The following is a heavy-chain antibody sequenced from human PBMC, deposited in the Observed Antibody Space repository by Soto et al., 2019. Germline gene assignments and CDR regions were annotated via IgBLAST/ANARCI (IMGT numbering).Heavy chain of an antibody. J-gene: IGHJ5*02. D-gene: IGHD2-2*01. V-gene: IGHV4-39*01. CDR3: ARLHCSSPNCVPLDP. Sequence: QLQLQESGPGLVKPSETLSLTCTVSGGSISDDTYYWGWIRQPPGKGLEWIGSIYYSGSTSYNPSLKSRLTMSVDTSKKQLSLRLSAVTAAATAVYSCARLHCSSPNCVPLDPWGQGTLVTVSS. CDR2: IYYSGST. CDR1: GGSISDDTYY.